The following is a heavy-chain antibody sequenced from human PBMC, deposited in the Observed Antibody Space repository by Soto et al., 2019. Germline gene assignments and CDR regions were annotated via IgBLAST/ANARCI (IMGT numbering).Heavy chain of an antibody. CDR3: AFSLYYDFWSSYYRAGFD. D-gene: IGHD3-3*01. J-gene: IGHJ5*01. V-gene: IGHV4-34*01. CDR2: INHSGST. Sequence: EKGLEWIGEINHSGSTNYNPSLKSRVTISVDTSKNQFSLKLSSVTAADTAVYYCAFSLYYDFWSSYYRAGFD.